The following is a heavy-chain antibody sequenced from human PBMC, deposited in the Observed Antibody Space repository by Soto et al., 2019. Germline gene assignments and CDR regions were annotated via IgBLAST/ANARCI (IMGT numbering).Heavy chain of an antibody. CDR3: ARYYYDSSGFFDY. D-gene: IGHD3-22*01. CDR2: IWYDGSNK. J-gene: IGHJ4*02. V-gene: IGHV3-33*01. Sequence: GGSLRLSCAASGFTFSSYGMHWVRQAPGKGLEWVAVIWYDGSNKYYADSVKGRFTISRDNSKNTLYLQMNSLRAEDTAVYYCARYYYDSSGFFDYWGQGTLVTVSS. CDR1: GFTFSSYG.